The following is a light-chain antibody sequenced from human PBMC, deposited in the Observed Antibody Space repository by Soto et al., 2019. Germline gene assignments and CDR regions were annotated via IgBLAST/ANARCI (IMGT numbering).Light chain of an antibody. Sequence: EIVLTQSPATLSLSPGERATLSCRASQSVSSSLAWYQQKPGQAPRLLIYDASNRATGIAARFSGSGSGTDFTLNISSLEPEDFAVYYCQQRSNWPSITFGQGTRLEIK. CDR1: QSVSSS. J-gene: IGKJ5*01. V-gene: IGKV3-11*01. CDR3: QQRSNWPSIT. CDR2: DAS.